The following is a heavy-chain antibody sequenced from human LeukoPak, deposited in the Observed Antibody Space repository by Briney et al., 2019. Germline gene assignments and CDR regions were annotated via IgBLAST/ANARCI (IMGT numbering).Heavy chain of an antibody. D-gene: IGHD6-19*01. CDR2: IYYSGST. CDR1: GGSISSYY. Sequence: SETLSLTCTVSGGSISSYYWSWIRQPPGKGLEWIGYIYYSGSTYYNPSLKSRVTISVDTSKNQFSLKLSSVTAADTAVYYCARHWEYSSGCGFDYWGQGTLVTVSS. CDR3: ARHWEYSSGCGFDY. J-gene: IGHJ4*02. V-gene: IGHV4-59*08.